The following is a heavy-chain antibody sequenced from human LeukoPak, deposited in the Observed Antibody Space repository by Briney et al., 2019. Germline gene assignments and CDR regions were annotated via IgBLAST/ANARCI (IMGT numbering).Heavy chain of an antibody. D-gene: IGHD2/OR15-2a*01. J-gene: IGHJ2*01. Sequence: SVNVSCKASGGTFSSYAISWVRQAPGQGLEWMGGIIPILGTANYAQKFQGRVTITTDESTSTAYMELSSLRSEDTAVYYCARDPGGYYTSPRGYFDLWGRGTLVTVSS. CDR1: GGTFSSYA. CDR3: ARDPGGYYTSPRGYFDL. V-gene: IGHV1-69*05. CDR2: IIPILGTA.